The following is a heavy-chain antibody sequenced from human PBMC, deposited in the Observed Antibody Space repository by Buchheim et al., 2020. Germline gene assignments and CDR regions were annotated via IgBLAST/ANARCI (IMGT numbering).Heavy chain of an antibody. CDR1: GGSFSGYY. CDR3: ANGGEDSSGYYNWFDP. D-gene: IGHD3-22*01. V-gene: IGHV4-34*01. Sequence: QVQLQQWGAGLLKPSETLSLTSAVYGGSFSGYYWSWIRQPPGKGLEWIGEINHSGSTNYNPSLKSRVTISADTSKNQFSLNLSSVTAADTAVYYCANGGEDSSGYYNWFDPWGQGTL. J-gene: IGHJ5*02. CDR2: INHSGST.